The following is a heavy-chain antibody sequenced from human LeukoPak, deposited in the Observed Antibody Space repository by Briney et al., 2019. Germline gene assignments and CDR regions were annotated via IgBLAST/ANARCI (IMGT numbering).Heavy chain of an antibody. D-gene: IGHD3-22*01. CDR1: GGSISNY. J-gene: IGHJ6*03. Sequence: NPSETLSLTCTVSGGSISNYWSWIRQPAGKGLEWIGRIYYSGSTNYNPSLKSRVTISVDTSKNQFSLKLSSVTAADTAVYYCTRGSIAYYYMDVWGKGTSVTISS. CDR2: IYYSGST. V-gene: IGHV4-4*07. CDR3: TRGSIAYYYMDV.